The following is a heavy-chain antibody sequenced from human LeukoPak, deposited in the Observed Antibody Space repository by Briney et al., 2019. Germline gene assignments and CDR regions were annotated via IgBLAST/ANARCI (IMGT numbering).Heavy chain of an antibody. Sequence: GGSLRLSCAASGFTFSSYAMSWVRQAPGKGLEWVSAISGSGGSTYYADSVKGRFTISRDNSKNTLYLQMNSLRAEDTAVYYCAKYQSAGYYYDSSGNRLFDYWGQGTLVTVSS. D-gene: IGHD3-22*01. CDR1: GFTFSSYA. V-gene: IGHV3-23*01. CDR2: ISGSGGST. J-gene: IGHJ4*02. CDR3: AKYQSAGYYYDSSGNRLFDY.